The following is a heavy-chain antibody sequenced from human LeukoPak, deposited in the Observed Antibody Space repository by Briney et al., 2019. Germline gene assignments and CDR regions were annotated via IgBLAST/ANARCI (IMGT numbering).Heavy chain of an antibody. V-gene: IGHV3-30*03. CDR3: ARDGLGTDTVPKPSDAFDI. Sequence: GGSLRLSCAASGFTFSSYGMHWVRQAPGKGLEWVAVISYDGSNKYYADSVKGRFTISRDSSKNALYLQMNSLRAEDTAVYYCARDGLGTDTVPKPSDAFDIWGQGTMVTVSS. J-gene: IGHJ3*02. CDR2: ISYDGSNK. CDR1: GFTFSSYG. D-gene: IGHD4-17*01.